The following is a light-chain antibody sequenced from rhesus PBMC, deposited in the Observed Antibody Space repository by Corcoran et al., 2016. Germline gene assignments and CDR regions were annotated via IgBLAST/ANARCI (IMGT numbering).Light chain of an antibody. Sequence: DIQVTQSPSSLSASVGDRVTITCRTSENVNTYLHWYQKKPGKPPRLLIYGASTLQSGVPSRFSGSGSGTDYTFTISSLQPEDVATYYCQHSYGIPFSFGPGTQLDIK. CDR1: ENVNTY. J-gene: IGKJ3*01. CDR3: QHSYGIPFS. CDR2: GAS. V-gene: IGKV1-74*01.